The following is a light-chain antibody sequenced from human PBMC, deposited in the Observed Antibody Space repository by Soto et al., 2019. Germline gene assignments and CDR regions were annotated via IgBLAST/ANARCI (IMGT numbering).Light chain of an antibody. J-gene: IGKJ5*01. Sequence: EIVLTQSPAPLSLSPGERATLSCRASQSVSSSLAWYQQKPGQAPRLLIYDASNRATGIPARFSGSGSGTDFTLTISSLEPEDCALYYCQQRSDWPITFGQGTRLEIK. CDR3: QQRSDWPIT. V-gene: IGKV3-11*01. CDR1: QSVSSS. CDR2: DAS.